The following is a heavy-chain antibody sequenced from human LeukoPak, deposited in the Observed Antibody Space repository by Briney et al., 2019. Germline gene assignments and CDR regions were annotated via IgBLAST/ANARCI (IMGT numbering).Heavy chain of an antibody. CDR2: IYAGGTT. V-gene: IGHV3-53*01. J-gene: IGHJ4*02. Sequence: PGGSLRLSCAASGFTVSSDHMSWVRQAPGKGLEWVSVIYAGGTTAYADSVEGRFTISRDTSKNTLYLHMNSLRAEDAARYYCARVWELSFDHWGQGPLVTVSS. CDR3: ARVWELSFDH. D-gene: IGHD1-26*01. CDR1: GFTVSSDH.